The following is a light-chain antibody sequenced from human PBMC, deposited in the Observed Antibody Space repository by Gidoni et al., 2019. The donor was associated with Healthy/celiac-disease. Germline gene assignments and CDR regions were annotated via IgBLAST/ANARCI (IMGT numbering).Light chain of an antibody. Sequence: DIQMTHSPSSLSASVADRITITCQASQDISNYLNWYQQKPGKAPKLLIYDASNLETGVPSRFSGSGSGTGFTFTISSLQPEDIATYYCQQYDNLPLTFGGGTKVEIK. CDR3: QQYDNLPLT. CDR2: DAS. J-gene: IGKJ4*01. V-gene: IGKV1-33*01. CDR1: QDISNY.